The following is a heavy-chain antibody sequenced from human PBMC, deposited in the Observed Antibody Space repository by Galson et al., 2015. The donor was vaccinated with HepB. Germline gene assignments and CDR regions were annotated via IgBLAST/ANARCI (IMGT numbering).Heavy chain of an antibody. J-gene: IGHJ6*02. CDR3: ARDRATVLYYYGMDV. Sequence: SLRLSCAASGFTFSSYSMNWIRQAPGKGLEWVSSISSNSSYIYYADSVKGRFTISRDNAKNSLYLQMNSLRAEDTAVYYCARDRATVLYYYGMDVWGQGTTVTVSS. CDR1: GFTFSSYS. V-gene: IGHV3-21*01. CDR2: ISSNSSYI. D-gene: IGHD4-11*01.